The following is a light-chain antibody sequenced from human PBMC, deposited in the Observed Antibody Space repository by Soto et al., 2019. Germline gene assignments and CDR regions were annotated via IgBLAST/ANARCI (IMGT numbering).Light chain of an antibody. V-gene: IGLV2-14*01. CDR3: TSYRSSSRV. J-gene: IGLJ1*01. CDR2: DVS. CDR1: SSDVGGYNY. Sequence: QSALAQPASGSGSPGQAITISCTGTSSDVGGYNYVSWYQQHPGKAPKLMIYDVSNRPSGVSNRFSGSKSGNTASLTISGLQAEDAADYYCTSYRSSSRVFGPGTKVPVL.